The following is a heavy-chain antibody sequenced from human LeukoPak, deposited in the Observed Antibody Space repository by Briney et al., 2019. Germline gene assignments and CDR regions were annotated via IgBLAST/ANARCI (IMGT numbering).Heavy chain of an antibody. CDR2: IIPIFGTA. V-gene: IGHV1-69*06. Sequence: GASVKVSCKASGGTFSSYAISWVRQAPGQGLEWMGGIIPIFGTANYAQKFQGRVTITADKSTSTAYMELSSLRSDDTAVYYCARDHRGDPPPPFDYWGQGTLVTVSS. J-gene: IGHJ4*02. CDR3: ARDHRGDPPPPFDY. CDR1: GGTFSSYA. D-gene: IGHD2-21*02.